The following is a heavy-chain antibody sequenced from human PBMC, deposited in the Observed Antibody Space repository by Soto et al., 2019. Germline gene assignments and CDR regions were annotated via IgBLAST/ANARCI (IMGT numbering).Heavy chain of an antibody. J-gene: IGHJ4*02. V-gene: IGHV1-46*01. CDR3: ARDRDGDYGFDH. CDR1: AFTFSNHY. CDR2: ISPYGTT. Sequence: QVQLVQSGAEVKPPGASVTLSCTASAFTFSNHYIHWLRQAPGQGLEWVGLISPYGTTTSPLKFQGGLSISRDTSTSTVHMEVRSLRSDDTAMYFCARDRDGDYGFDHWGQGTLVTVSS. D-gene: IGHD4-17*01.